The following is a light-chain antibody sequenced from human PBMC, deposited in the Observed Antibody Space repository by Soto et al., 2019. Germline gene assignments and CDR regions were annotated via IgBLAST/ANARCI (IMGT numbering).Light chain of an antibody. CDR2: DDS. Sequence: SYELTQPPSVSVAPGQTDRITCGGNKIGTKSVHWYQQKPGQAPVLVVFDDSDRPSGIPERFSGSNSGNTATLTISRVEAGDEADYYCQVWDSSTDQNVVFGGGTKVTVL. V-gene: IGLV3-21*02. J-gene: IGLJ2*01. CDR1: KIGTKS. CDR3: QVWDSSTDQNVV.